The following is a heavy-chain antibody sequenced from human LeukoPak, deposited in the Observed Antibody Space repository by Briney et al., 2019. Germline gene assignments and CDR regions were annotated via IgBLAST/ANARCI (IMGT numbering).Heavy chain of an antibody. CDR3: ARGWDYDSGGRPTAYVY. D-gene: IGHD3-22*01. J-gene: IGHJ4*02. CDR2: MNPNSGNT. CDR1: GYTFTSYD. Sequence: ASVKVSCKASGYTFTSYDINWVRQATGQGLEWMGWMNPNSGNTGYAQKFQGRVTITADESTSTAYMELSSLRSEDTAIYYCARGWDYDSGGRPTAYVYWGQGTLVSVSS. V-gene: IGHV1-8*01.